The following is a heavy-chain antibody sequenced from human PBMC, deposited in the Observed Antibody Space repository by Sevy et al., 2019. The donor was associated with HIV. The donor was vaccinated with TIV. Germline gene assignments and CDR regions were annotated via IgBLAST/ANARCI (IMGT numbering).Heavy chain of an antibody. CDR2: ISSSSSYT. V-gene: IGHV3-11*06. CDR1: GFTFSDYY. J-gene: IGHJ4*02. CDR3: ARDPVRRSSSFFDY. D-gene: IGHD6-13*01. Sequence: GGSLRLSCAASGFTFSDYYMSWIRQAPGKGLEWVSYISSSSSYTNYADSVKGRFTISRDNAKNSLYLQMNSLRAEDTAVYYCARDPVRRSSSFFDYWGQGTLVTFSS.